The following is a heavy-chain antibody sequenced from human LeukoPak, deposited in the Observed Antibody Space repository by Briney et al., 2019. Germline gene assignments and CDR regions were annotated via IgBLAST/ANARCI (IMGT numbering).Heavy chain of an antibody. CDR2: ISGFNGNA. Sequence: ASVKVSCKASGYSFTNCGISWVRQGPGQGLEWVGRISGFNGNANFAPKLQDRVTLTTDASTSTAYMELRSLRSDDTAVYYCARDERSAAAGSAYYLDSWGQGTLVTVSS. CDR1: GYSFTNCG. D-gene: IGHD6-13*01. CDR3: ARDERSAAAGSAYYLDS. V-gene: IGHV1-18*01. J-gene: IGHJ4*02.